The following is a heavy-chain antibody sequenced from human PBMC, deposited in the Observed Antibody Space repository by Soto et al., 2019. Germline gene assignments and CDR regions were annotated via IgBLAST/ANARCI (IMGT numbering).Heavy chain of an antibody. CDR3: ARDSTFPVSEQWLTGIFDY. CDR2: ISYDGSNK. Sequence: GGSLRLSCAASGFTFSSYAMHWVRQAPGKGLEWVAVISYDGSNKYYADSVKGRFTISRDNSKNTLYLQMNSLRAEDTAVYYCARDSTFPVSEQWLTGIFDYWGQGTLVTVSS. D-gene: IGHD6-19*01. J-gene: IGHJ4*02. V-gene: IGHV3-30-3*01. CDR1: GFTFSSYA.